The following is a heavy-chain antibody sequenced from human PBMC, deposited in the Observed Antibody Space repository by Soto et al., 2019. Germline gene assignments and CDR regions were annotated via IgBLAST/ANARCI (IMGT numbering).Heavy chain of an antibody. CDR3: ARDLDGSGSYYTNY. D-gene: IGHD3-10*01. Sequence: ASVKVSCKTSGYTFSSIGISWVRQAPGQGLEWMGWISPHRDDTYYAQRLQGRVTMTTDTSTSTAYMELRSLRSDDTAVYFCARDLDGSGSYYTNYWGQGTMATVST. CDR1: GYTFSSIG. J-gene: IGHJ4*02. V-gene: IGHV1-18*01. CDR2: ISPHRDDT.